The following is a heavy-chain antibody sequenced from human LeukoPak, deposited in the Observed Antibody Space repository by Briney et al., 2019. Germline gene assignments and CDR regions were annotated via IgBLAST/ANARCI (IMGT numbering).Heavy chain of an antibody. Sequence: ASAKVSCKASGYTFTSYGISWVRQAPGQGLEWMGWISAYNGNTNYAQKLQGRVTMTTDTSTSTAYMELRSLRSDDTAVYYCARDLGRTFAPGFDYWGQGTLVTVSS. CDR3: ARDLGRTFAPGFDY. V-gene: IGHV1-18*04. CDR2: ISAYNGNT. CDR1: GYTFTSYG. D-gene: IGHD3-16*01. J-gene: IGHJ4*02.